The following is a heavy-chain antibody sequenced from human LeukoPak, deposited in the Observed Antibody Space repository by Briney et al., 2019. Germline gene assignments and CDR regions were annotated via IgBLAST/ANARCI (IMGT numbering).Heavy chain of an antibody. CDR3: ARDSIVLMVYAMPNWFDP. J-gene: IGHJ5*02. CDR1: GYTFTSYG. CDR2: ISAYNGNT. Sequence: ASVKVSCKASGYTFTSYGISWVRQGPGQGLEWMGWISAYNGNTNCAQKLQGRVTMTTDTSTGTAYMELRSLRSDDTAVYYCARDSIVLMVYAMPNWFDPWGQGTLVTVSS. V-gene: IGHV1-18*01. D-gene: IGHD2-8*01.